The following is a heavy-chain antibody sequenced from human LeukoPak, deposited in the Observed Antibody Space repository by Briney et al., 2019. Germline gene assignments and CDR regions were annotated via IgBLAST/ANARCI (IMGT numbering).Heavy chain of an antibody. J-gene: IGHJ6*03. Sequence: PETLSLTCTVSGASMFNYYWTWIRQSPGKGLEWIGFNHYSGGTSYKPSLKSRVTISIDTTKNQFSLKLTSVTAADTAVYYCARAPKYYYMDVWGKGTTVTVSS. V-gene: IGHV4-59*01. CDR2: NHYSGGT. CDR1: GASMFNYY. CDR3: ARAPKYYYMDV.